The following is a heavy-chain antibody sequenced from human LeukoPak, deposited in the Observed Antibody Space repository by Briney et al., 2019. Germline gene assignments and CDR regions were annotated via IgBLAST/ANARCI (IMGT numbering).Heavy chain of an antibody. V-gene: IGHV1-18*01. J-gene: IGHJ6*03. Sequence: ASVKVSCKASGYTFTSYGISWVRQAPGRGLEWMGWITTYNGNTNYAQKFQGRVTMTTDTSTGTVYMELGSLRSDDTAVYFCARSLDYYDSSGSVYYLYMDFWGKGTTVTVSS. CDR3: ARSLDYYDSSGSVYYLYMDF. D-gene: IGHD3-22*01. CDR1: GYTFTSYG. CDR2: ITTYNGNT.